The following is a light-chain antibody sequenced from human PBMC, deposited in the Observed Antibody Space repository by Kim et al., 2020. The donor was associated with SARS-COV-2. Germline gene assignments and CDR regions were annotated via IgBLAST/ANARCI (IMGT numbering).Light chain of an antibody. CDR3: SSYTSSSALL. J-gene: IGLJ3*02. CDR1: SSDVGGYNY. CDR2: DVT. Sequence: QSALTQPPSVSGSPGQSITISCTGTSSDVGGYNYVSWYQQHPGKAPKLMIYDVTNRPSGVPNRFSGSKSGNTASLTISGLQAEDEADYYCSSYTSSSALLFGGGTQLTVL. V-gene: IGLV2-14*03.